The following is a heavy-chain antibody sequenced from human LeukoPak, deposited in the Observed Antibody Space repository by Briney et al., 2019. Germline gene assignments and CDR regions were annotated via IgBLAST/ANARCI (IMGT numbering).Heavy chain of an antibody. J-gene: IGHJ4*02. CDR1: GFTFSDYY. D-gene: IGHD5-18*01. CDR3: ARQETWIQPYFDY. CDR2: IYYSGST. Sequence: GSLRLSCAASGFTFSDYYMSWIRQPPGKGLEWIGSIYYSGSTYYNPSLKSRVTISVDTSKNQFSLKLSSVTAADTAVYYCARQETWIQPYFDYWGQGTLVTVSS. V-gene: IGHV4-39*01.